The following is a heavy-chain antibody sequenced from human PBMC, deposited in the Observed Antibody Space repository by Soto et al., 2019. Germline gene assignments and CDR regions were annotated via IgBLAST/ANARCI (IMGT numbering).Heavy chain of an antibody. D-gene: IGHD3-3*01. Sequence: QVQLVQSGAEVKKPGASVKVSCKASGYTFTSYGISWVRQAPGQGLEWMGWISAYNGNTNYAQKLQGRVTMTTDTSTSTAYKELRSLRSDDTAVYYCARDPNRGGDLQSYYDFRSGYYKDYYYYGMDVWGQGTTVTVSS. V-gene: IGHV1-18*04. CDR1: GYTFTSYG. CDR2: ISAYNGNT. CDR3: ARDPNRGGDLQSYYDFRSGYYKDYYYYGMDV. J-gene: IGHJ6*02.